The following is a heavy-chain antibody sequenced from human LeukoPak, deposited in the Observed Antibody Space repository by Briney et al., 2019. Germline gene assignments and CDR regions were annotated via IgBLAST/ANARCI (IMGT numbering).Heavy chain of an antibody. D-gene: IGHD1-1*01. CDR3: ARVAKERVGGVYYFDY. CDR2: IGTAGDT. CDR1: GFTFSDYD. Sequence: PGGSLRLSCAASGFTFSDYDMHWVRQATGKGLEWVSAIGTAGDTYYTGSVKGRFTISRENAKNSSYLQMNSLRAGDTAEYYCARVAKERVGGVYYFDYWGQGTLVTVSS. J-gene: IGHJ4*02. V-gene: IGHV3-13*01.